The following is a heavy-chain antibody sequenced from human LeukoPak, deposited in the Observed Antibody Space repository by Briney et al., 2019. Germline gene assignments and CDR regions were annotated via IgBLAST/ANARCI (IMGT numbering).Heavy chain of an antibody. Sequence: GGSLRLSCAGSGFTFDDYTLHWVRQAPGKGLEWVSLISWDGGHTYYADSVRGRFTISRDNSKNSLYLQMERLRTEDTALYYCAKDFTSGYSSSWYFDFWGQGTLVTVSS. V-gene: IGHV3-43*01. CDR2: ISWDGGHT. CDR1: GFTFDDYT. D-gene: IGHD6-13*01. J-gene: IGHJ4*02. CDR3: AKDFTSGYSSSWYFDF.